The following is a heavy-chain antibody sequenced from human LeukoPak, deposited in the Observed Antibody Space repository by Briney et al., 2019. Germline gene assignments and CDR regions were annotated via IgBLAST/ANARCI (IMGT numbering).Heavy chain of an antibody. CDR1: RFTFSNYA. V-gene: IGHV3-30*04. CDR2: ISYDGTNK. CDR3: AREIRDFSNSFGDFSYYMDV. D-gene: IGHD6-6*01. Sequence: GGSLRLSCAASRFTFSNYAIHWVRQAPGKGLEWVALISYDGTNKYYSDSVKGRFTISRDNSKNTLYLHMNSLRPEDTAVYYCAREIRDFSNSFGDFSYYMDVWGKGTTVTVSS. J-gene: IGHJ6*03.